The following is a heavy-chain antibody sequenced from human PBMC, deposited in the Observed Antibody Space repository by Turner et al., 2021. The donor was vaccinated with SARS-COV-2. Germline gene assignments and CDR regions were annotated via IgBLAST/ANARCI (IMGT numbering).Heavy chain of an antibody. CDR2: ISLNSGGI. CDR1: GFTFDDYV. Sequence: EVQLVESGGGLVQPGRSLRLSCAASGFTFDDYVMHWVRQAPGKGLEWVSGISLNSGGIGYADSVKGRFTISRDNAKNSLYLQMNSLRTEDTALYYCAKDMRDYSSSSYYGMDVWGQGTTVIVSS. J-gene: IGHJ6*02. V-gene: IGHV3-9*01. D-gene: IGHD6-6*01. CDR3: AKDMRDYSSSSYYGMDV.